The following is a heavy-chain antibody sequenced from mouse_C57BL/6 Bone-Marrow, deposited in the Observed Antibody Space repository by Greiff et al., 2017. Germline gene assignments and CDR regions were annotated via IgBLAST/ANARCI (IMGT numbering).Heavy chain of an antibody. CDR1: GFTFSDYG. Sequence: EVKLVESGGGLVQPGGSLKLSCAASGFTFSDYGMAWVRQAPRKGPVWVAFISNLAYSIYYADTVMGRFTISRENAKNTLYLEMSSLRSEDTAMYYCARGGEKWLRRGGYYFDYWGQGTTLTVSS. CDR3: ARGGEKWLRRGGYYFDY. CDR2: ISNLAYSI. V-gene: IGHV5-15*01. J-gene: IGHJ2*01. D-gene: IGHD2-2*01.